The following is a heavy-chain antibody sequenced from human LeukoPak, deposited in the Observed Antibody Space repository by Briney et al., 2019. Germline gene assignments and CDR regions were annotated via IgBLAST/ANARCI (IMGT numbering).Heavy chain of an antibody. CDR3: ARRSGSYDAFDI. CDR1: GGSISSYY. V-gene: IGHV4-4*07. D-gene: IGHD1-26*01. J-gene: IGHJ3*02. CDR2: IYTSGSA. Sequence: SSETLSLTCTVSGGSISSYYWSWIRQPAGKGLEWIGRIYTSGSANYNPSLKSRVTISVDTYKKQFSLKLRSLTAADTAVYYCARRSGSYDAFDISGPGTMVTVSS.